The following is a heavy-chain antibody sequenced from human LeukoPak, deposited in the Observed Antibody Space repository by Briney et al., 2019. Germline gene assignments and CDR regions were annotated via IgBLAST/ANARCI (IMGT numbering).Heavy chain of an antibody. Sequence: SGGSLRLSCAASGFTFSNYGMHWVRQAPGKGLEWVAFIRYDGSNKYYADSVKGRFTISRDNSKNTLYLQMNSLRAEDTAVYYCAKDRGPDFWSGYSDAFDIWGQGTMVTVSS. V-gene: IGHV3-30*02. CDR2: IRYDGSNK. D-gene: IGHD3-3*01. J-gene: IGHJ3*02. CDR1: GFTFSNYG. CDR3: AKDRGPDFWSGYSDAFDI.